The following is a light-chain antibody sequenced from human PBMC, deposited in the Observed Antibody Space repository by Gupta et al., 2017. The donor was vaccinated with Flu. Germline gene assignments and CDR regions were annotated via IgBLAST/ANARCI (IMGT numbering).Light chain of an antibody. CDR1: NSNIGRNT. J-gene: IGLJ3*02. V-gene: IGLV1-44*01. CDR3: ATWDDSLNGPV. Sequence: QSLLTQPPSSSGTPGQRVTISCSGSNSNIGRNTLSCYQQLPGAAPKLIIQNDNQRPSGVPVRFSGSKAGTSASLTISGLQSEDEGDFYCATWDDSLNGPVFGGGTRLTVL. CDR2: NDN.